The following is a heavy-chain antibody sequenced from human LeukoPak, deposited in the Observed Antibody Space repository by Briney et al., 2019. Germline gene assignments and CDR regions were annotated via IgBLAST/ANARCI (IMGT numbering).Heavy chain of an antibody. CDR3: VRAEWNAFDI. J-gene: IGHJ3*02. D-gene: IGHD3-3*01. Sequence: PGGSLRLSCAASGFTFSHYWMTWVRQAPGKGLEWVANINQDGSEKYYVDFVKGRFTISRDNAKKSLSLQMNSLRADDTALYCCVRAEWNAFDIWGQGTMVTVSS. CDR1: GFTFSHYW. CDR2: INQDGSEK. V-gene: IGHV3-7*04.